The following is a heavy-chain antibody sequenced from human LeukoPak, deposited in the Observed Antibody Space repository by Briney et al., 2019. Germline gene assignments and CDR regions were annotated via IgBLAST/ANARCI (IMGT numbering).Heavy chain of an antibody. CDR1: GSTVSSNY. V-gene: IGHV3-66*01. CDR2: IYSGGST. Sequence: GGSLRLSCAASGSTVSSNYMSWVRQAPGKGLEWVSVIYSGGSTYYADSVKGRFTISRDNSKNTLDLQMNSLRAEDTAVYYCAREDRTTVVTVFDYWGQGTLVTVSS. CDR3: AREDRTTVVTVFDY. D-gene: IGHD4-23*01. J-gene: IGHJ4*02.